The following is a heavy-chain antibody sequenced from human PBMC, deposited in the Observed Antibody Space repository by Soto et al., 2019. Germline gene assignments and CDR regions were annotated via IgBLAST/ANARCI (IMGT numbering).Heavy chain of an antibody. V-gene: IGHV4-31*03. D-gene: IGHD5-12*01. Sequence: PSETLSLTCTVSGGSISSGGYYWSWIRQHPGKGLEWIGYIYYSGSTYYNPSLKSRVTISVDTSKNQFSLKLSSVTAADTAVYYCAREDSGYESGPPPPLDIWGQGTMVTVSS. CDR1: GGSISSGGYY. CDR3: AREDSGYESGPPPPLDI. J-gene: IGHJ3*02. CDR2: IYYSGST.